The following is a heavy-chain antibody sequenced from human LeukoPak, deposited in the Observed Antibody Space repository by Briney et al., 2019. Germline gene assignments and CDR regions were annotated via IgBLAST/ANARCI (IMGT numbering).Heavy chain of an antibody. J-gene: IGHJ6*02. CDR3: AKDHCSGGSCYPYYYYYYGMDV. Sequence: GGSLRLSCAASGFTFSSYAMSWVRQAPGKGLEWVSAISGSGGSTYYADSVKGRFTISRDNAKNSLYLQMNSLRAEDTALYYCAKDHCSGGSCYPYYYYYYGMDVWGQGTTVTVSS. CDR2: ISGSGGST. D-gene: IGHD2-15*01. CDR1: GFTFSSYA. V-gene: IGHV3-23*01.